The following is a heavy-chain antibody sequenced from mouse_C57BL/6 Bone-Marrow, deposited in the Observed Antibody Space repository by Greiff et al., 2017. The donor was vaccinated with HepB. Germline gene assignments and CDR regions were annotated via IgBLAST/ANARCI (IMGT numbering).Heavy chain of an antibody. D-gene: IGHD2-3*01. J-gene: IGHJ4*01. CDR1: GFTFSDYY. CDR3: ARVWLLHAMDY. V-gene: IGHV5-16*01. CDR2: INYDGSST. Sequence: EVKLVESEGGLVQPGSSMKLSCTASGFTFSDYYMAWVRQVPEKGLEWVANINYDGSSTYYLDSLKSRFIISRDNAKNILYLQMSSLKSEDTATYYCARVWLLHAMDYWGQGTSVTVSS.